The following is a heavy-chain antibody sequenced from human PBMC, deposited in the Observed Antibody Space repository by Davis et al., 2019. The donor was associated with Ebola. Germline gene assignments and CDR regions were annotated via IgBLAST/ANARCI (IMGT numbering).Heavy chain of an antibody. D-gene: IGHD4-11*01. Sequence: SETLSLTCTVSACSLSSSYWSWIRQPPGKGLEWIGYIHYSGSTNNNPSLKSRVTMSVDTSKNQFSLKLSSVTAADTAVYYCATQYSNGWFDPWGQGTLVTVSS. V-gene: IGHV4-59*01. J-gene: IGHJ5*02. CDR1: ACSLSSSY. CDR2: IHYSGST. CDR3: ATQYSNGWFDP.